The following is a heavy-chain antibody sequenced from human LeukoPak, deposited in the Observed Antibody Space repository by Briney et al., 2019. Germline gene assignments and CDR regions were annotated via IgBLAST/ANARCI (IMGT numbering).Heavy chain of an antibody. J-gene: IGHJ4*02. D-gene: IGHD2-2*01. Sequence: GGSLRLSCAASGFTFSSYAMHWVRQAPGKGLEWVAVISYDGSNKYYADSVKGRFTISRDNSKNTQYLQMNSLRAEDTAVYYCARELIVVVPAAIGYWGQGTLVTVSS. CDR1: GFTFSSYA. CDR3: ARELIVVVPAAIGY. V-gene: IGHV3-30-3*01. CDR2: ISYDGSNK.